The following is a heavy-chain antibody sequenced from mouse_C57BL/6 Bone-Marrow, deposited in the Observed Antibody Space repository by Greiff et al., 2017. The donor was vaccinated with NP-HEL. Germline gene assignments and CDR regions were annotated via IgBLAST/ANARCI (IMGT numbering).Heavy chain of an antibody. CDR3: VRPSSYYGSSPAWFAY. V-gene: IGHV10-1*01. CDR1: GFSFNTYA. D-gene: IGHD1-1*01. J-gene: IGHJ3*01. CDR2: IRSKSNNYAT. Sequence: EVKLMESGGGLVQPKGSLKLSCAASGFSFNTYAMNWVRQAPGKGLEWVARIRSKSNNYATSYADSVKDSFTISRDDSESMLYRQMNNLKTEDTAMYYGVRPSSYYGSSPAWFAYWGQGTLVTVSA.